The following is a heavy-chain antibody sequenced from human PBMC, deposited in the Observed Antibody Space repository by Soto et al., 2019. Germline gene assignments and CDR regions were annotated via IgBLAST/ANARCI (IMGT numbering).Heavy chain of an antibody. D-gene: IGHD2-15*01. J-gene: IGHJ4*02. Sequence: SETLSLTCTVSGGSISSGTYYWTWVRQRPGEGLEWIGFISHSGRTYYKPSLKSRAAISVDTSENQFSLRLSSVTAADTAVFFCARDSDYCTGGSCYGNFDFWGQGTLVTVSS. CDR2: ISHSGRT. V-gene: IGHV4-31*03. CDR3: ARDSDYCTGGSCYGNFDF. CDR1: GGSISSGTYY.